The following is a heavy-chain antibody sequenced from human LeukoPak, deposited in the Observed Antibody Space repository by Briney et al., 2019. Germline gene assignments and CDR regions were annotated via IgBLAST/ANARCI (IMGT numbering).Heavy chain of an antibody. CDR1: GFTFSSYS. D-gene: IGHD2-2*01. J-gene: IGHJ4*02. CDR3: ARDIGYRSSTSCSVGFDY. V-gene: IGHV3-21*01. Sequence: GGSLRLSCAASGFTFSSYSMNWVRQAPGKGLEWVSSISSSSSYIYYADSVKGRFTISRDNAKNSLYLQMNSLRAEDTAVYYCARDIGYRSSTSCSVGFDYWGQGTLVTVSS. CDR2: ISSSSSYI.